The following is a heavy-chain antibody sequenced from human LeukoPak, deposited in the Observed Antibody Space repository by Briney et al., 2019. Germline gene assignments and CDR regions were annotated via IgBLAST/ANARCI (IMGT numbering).Heavy chain of an antibody. J-gene: IGHJ6*03. Sequence: MASETLSLTCTVSGYSISSGYYWGWIRQPPGKGLEWIGSIYHSGSTYYNPSLKSRVTISVDTSKNQFSLKLSSVTAADTAVYYCARGPYDFWSGYYYYMDVWGKGTTVTVSS. V-gene: IGHV4-38-2*02. CDR3: ARGPYDFWSGYYYYMDV. CDR2: IYHSGST. CDR1: GYSISSGYY. D-gene: IGHD3-3*01.